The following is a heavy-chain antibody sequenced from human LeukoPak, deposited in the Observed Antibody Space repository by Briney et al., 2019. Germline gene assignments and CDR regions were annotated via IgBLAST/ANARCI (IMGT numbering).Heavy chain of an antibody. V-gene: IGHV4-38-2*02. J-gene: IGHJ4*02. CDR3: GGGYSYGALDY. CDR2: IYHSGST. Sequence: PSETLSLTCTVSGYSISSGYYWGWIRQPPGKGLEWIGSIYHSGSTYYNPSLKSRVTISVDTSKNQFSLKLSSVTAADTAVYYCGGGYSYGALDYWGQGTLVTVSS. D-gene: IGHD5-18*01. CDR1: GYSISSGYY.